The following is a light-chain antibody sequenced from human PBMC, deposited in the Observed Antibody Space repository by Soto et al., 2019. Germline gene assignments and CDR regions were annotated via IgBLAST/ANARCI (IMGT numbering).Light chain of an antibody. V-gene: IGLV1-44*01. CDR1: TSNIGTNT. CDR3: ATWDDSFNVV. Sequence: QSVLTQSPSASGTPGQRGSISCSGSTSNIGTNTVSWYQHVPGTAPKLLIYSNDQRPSAVPGRFSGSKSGTSASLAISGLLSEDEADYYCATWDDSFNVVFGGGTKLTVL. J-gene: IGLJ2*01. CDR2: SND.